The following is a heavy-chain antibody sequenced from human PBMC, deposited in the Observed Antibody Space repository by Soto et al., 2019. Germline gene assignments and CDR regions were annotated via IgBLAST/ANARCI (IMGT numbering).Heavy chain of an antibody. Sequence: GGSLRLSCATPGFTFSSYSMNWVRQAPGKGLEWVSSISSSSSYIYYADSVKGRFTISRDNAKNSLYLQMNSLRAEDTAVYYCARDILRFLEWLPLDVWGQGTTVTVSS. D-gene: IGHD3-3*01. J-gene: IGHJ6*02. CDR2: ISSSSSYI. CDR1: GFTFSSYS. CDR3: ARDILRFLEWLPLDV. V-gene: IGHV3-21*01.